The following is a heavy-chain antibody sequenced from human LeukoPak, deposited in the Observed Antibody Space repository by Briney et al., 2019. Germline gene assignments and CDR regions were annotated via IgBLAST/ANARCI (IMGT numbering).Heavy chain of an antibody. CDR1: EFIFSSHG. Sequence: GGSLRLSCAASEFIFSSHGMHWVRQAPGKGLEWVAIISSDGSDKYYADSVKGRFSISRDNSQKTLYLQMNSLRPDDTAVYYCARQKITVTVSLDYWGQGTLVTVAS. CDR3: ARQKITVTVSLDY. D-gene: IGHD4-17*01. V-gene: IGHV3-30*03. J-gene: IGHJ4*02. CDR2: ISSDGSDK.